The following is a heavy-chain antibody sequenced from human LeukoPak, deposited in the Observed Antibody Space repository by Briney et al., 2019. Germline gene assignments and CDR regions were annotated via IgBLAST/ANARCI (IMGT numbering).Heavy chain of an antibody. V-gene: IGHV1-69*01. CDR1: GGTSSSYA. J-gene: IGHJ4*02. CDR2: IIPIFGTA. Sequence: SVKVSCKASGGTSSSYAISWVRQAPGQGLEWMGGIIPIFGTANYAQKFQGRVTITADESTSTAYMELSSLRSEDTAMYYCARASHGFIITQASFDYWSQGTVVTVSS. D-gene: IGHD3-10*01. CDR3: ARASHGFIITQASFDY.